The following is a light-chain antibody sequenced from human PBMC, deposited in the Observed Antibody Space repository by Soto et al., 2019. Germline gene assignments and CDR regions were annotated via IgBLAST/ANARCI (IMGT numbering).Light chain of an antibody. CDR2: DAS. J-gene: IGKJ5*01. V-gene: IGKV1-33*01. Sequence: MQMTHSPSSLSASVGDRVTITCQATQDIRKYLNWYQQKPGKAPKLLIYDASSLETGVPSRFSGSGSGTDFTLTISSLQPEDFATYYCQQYDNLPLIFGQGTRLEIK. CDR3: QQYDNLPLI. CDR1: QDIRKY.